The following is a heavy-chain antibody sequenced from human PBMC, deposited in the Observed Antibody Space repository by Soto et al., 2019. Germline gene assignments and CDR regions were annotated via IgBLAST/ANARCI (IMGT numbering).Heavy chain of an antibody. D-gene: IGHD6-6*01. V-gene: IGHV3-66*01. CDR3: ARGAGDGARRGLFDC. CDR2: IYNIGTT. Sequence: GGSLRLSCAASGFTVSSNYMSWVRQAPGKGLEWVSIIYNIGTTYYADSVKDRFTISRDNSKNTLYLQMNSLRAEDTAIYYCARGAGDGARRGLFDCWGQGALVTVSS. J-gene: IGHJ4*02. CDR1: GFTVSSNY.